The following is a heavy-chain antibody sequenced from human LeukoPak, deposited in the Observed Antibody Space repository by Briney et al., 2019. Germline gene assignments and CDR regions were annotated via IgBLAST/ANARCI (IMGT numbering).Heavy chain of an antibody. V-gene: IGHV5-51*01. CDR1: RDSFASCW. CDR2: IYPGESDT. J-gene: IGHJ4*02. CDR3: ARQGSSSWYGYPDY. Sequence: GESLKISCMGSRDSFASCWVGCVRYMPGKGMEWRGIIYPGESDTRYSPSFHSQVALSTDQSIRTAYLRSSRLTASDTAMSYCARQGSSSWYGYPDYWGQGALVTVPS. D-gene: IGHD6-13*01.